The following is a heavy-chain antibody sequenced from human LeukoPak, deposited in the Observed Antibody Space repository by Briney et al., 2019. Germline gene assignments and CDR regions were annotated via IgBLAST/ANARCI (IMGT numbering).Heavy chain of an antibody. D-gene: IGHD3-10*01. CDR2: INWNGGST. CDR1: GFIFDDYG. J-gene: IGHJ4*02. Sequence: GGSLRLSCAASGFIFDDYGMSWVRHAPGKGLEWVSGINWNGGSTGYADSVKGRFTISRDNAKNSLYLQMNTLRAEDTALYYCARVGMVRGVIAPYYFNYWGQGTLVTVSS. CDR3: ARVGMVRGVIAPYYFNY. V-gene: IGHV3-20*04.